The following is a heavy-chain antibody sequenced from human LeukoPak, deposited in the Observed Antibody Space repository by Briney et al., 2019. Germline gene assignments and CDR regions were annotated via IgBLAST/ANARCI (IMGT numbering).Heavy chain of an antibody. CDR2: IGSSGNTI. V-gene: IGHV3-48*01. Sequence: PGGSLRLSCAASGFTFSGYIMNWVRQAPGKGLEWVSFIGSSGNTIYYADSVKGRFTVSRDNAKNSLYLQMNSLRAEDTAVYYCAKDRVFGILIGGGFDYWGQGTQLIVSS. D-gene: IGHD3-3*01. CDR3: AKDRVFGILIGGGFDY. J-gene: IGHJ4*02. CDR1: GFTFSGYI.